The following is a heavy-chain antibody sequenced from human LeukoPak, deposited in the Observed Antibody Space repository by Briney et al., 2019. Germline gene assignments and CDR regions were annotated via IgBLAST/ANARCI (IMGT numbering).Heavy chain of an antibody. V-gene: IGHV3-23*01. CDR1: GFTFSSYA. Sequence: GVSLRLSCAASGFTFSSYAMSWVRGAPGKGLEWVSAISGSGGSTYYADSVKGRYTISRDNSKNTLYLQMNSLRAEDTAVYYCAIWGVLRSARFDYWGQGTLVTVSS. J-gene: IGHJ4*02. D-gene: IGHD5-12*01. CDR2: ISGSGGST. CDR3: AIWGVLRSARFDY.